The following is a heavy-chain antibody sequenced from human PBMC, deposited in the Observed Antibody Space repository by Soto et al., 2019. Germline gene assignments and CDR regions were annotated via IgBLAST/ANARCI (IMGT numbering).Heavy chain of an antibody. D-gene: IGHD3-10*01. CDR2: ISTSSSFL. CDR3: ARVGTDYGSGSPYYSDS. CDR1: GFSFRSYY. V-gene: IGHV3-21*06. Sequence: GGSLRLSCAASGFSFRSYYMNWVREAAGRGLEWVSSISTSSSFLSYADSLKGRFTISRDNAKSSVHLQMNSLRAEDTAVYYCARVGTDYGSGSPYYSDSWGQGILVTVSS. J-gene: IGHJ4*02.